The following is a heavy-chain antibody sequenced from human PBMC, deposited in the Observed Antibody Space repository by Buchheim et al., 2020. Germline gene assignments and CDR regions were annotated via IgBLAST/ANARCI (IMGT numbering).Heavy chain of an antibody. CDR1: GFTFGRYW. V-gene: IGHV3-74*03. J-gene: IGHJ4*02. Sequence: EVQVVESGGGLVQPGGSLRLSCAASGFTFGRYWMHWVRQAPGGALVWVSRINADGSHPTYTDSVKGRFTISRDNAKNTLYLQMNSLTAEDTAVYYCSKDMSGAEDSWGQGTL. CDR2: INADGSHP. CDR3: SKDMSGAEDS. D-gene: IGHD2-15*01.